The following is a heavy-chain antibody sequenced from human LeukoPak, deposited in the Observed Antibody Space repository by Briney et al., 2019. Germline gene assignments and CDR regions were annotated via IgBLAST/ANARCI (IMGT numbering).Heavy chain of an antibody. J-gene: IGHJ6*04. CDR2: INHSGST. V-gene: IGHV4-34*01. CDR3: ASIRGDIVVVPAARMDV. CDR1: GGSFSGYY. Sequence: SETLSLTCAVYGGSFSGYYWSWIRQPPGKGLEWSGEINHSGSTNYNPSLKSRVTISVDTSKNQFSLKLSSVTAADTAVYYCASIRGDIVVVPAARMDVWGKGTTVTVSS. D-gene: IGHD2-2*01.